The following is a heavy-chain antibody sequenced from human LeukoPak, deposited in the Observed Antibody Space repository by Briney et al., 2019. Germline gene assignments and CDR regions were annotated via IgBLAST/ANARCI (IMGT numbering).Heavy chain of an antibody. D-gene: IGHD3-22*01. V-gene: IGHV4-38-2*01. CDR3: ARNSSGIHFDY. J-gene: IGHJ4*02. Sequence: SETLSLTCAVSGYSISNTHYWGWIRQPPGKGLEWIGSIYNSGSTHYNPSLKSRVTISVDTSMNQFSLKLSSVTAADTAVYYCARNSSGIHFDYWGRGALVTVSS. CDR1: GYSISNTHY. CDR2: IYNSGST.